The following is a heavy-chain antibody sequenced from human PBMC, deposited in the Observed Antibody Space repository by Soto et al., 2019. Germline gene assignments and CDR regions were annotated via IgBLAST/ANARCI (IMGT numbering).Heavy chain of an antibody. CDR2: VSHRGTA. V-gene: IGHV4-30-2*01. CDR1: GGSIDSTDYS. D-gene: IGHD6-19*01. Sequence: TLSLTCGVSGGSIDSTDYSLSWIRQPPGKGLEWIGYVSHRGTAYSIPSLKGRLTPSMDSSQTQFSLKPTSVTAADSAVYYCARIHWSQSSLDYWGRGILVTVSS. CDR3: ARIHWSQSSLDY. J-gene: IGHJ4*02.